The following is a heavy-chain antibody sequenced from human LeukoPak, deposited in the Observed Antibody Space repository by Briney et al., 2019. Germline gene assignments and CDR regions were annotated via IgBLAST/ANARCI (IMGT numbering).Heavy chain of an antibody. CDR2: INPNSGGT. J-gene: IGHJ4*02. V-gene: IGHV1-2*04. CDR1: GYTFTSYD. Sequence: GASVKVSCKASGYTFTSYDINWVRQATGQGLEWMGWINPNSGGTNYAQKFQGWVTMTRDTSISTAYMELSRLRSDDTAVYYCARDYEAAAGTLDYWGQGTLVTVSS. CDR3: ARDYEAAAGTLDY. D-gene: IGHD6-13*01.